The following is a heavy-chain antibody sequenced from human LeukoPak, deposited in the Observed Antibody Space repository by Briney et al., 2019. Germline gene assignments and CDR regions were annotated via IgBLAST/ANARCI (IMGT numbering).Heavy chain of an antibody. D-gene: IGHD2-2*02. V-gene: IGHV3-48*04. Sequence: GGSLRLSCAASGFTFSSYSMNWVRQAPGKGLEWVSYISSSSSTIYYADSVKGRFTISRDNAKNSLYLQMNSLRAEDTAVYYCARSKSGSYTVGLDYWSQGTLVTVSS. J-gene: IGHJ4*02. CDR1: GFTFSSYS. CDR2: ISSSSSTI. CDR3: ARSKSGSYTVGLDY.